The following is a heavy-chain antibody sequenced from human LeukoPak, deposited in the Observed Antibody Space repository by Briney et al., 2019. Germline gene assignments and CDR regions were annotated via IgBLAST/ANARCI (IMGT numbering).Heavy chain of an antibody. Sequence: PETLSLTCIVSVGSIRSYDLTWIRQPPGKGLEWVGFIYDTGSTNQTTSLKSRVTMSVDTSKNQCSLRLTSVTAADTAVYYCARDKTVTDAFDIWGQGTMVTVSS. V-gene: IGHV4-59*01. D-gene: IGHD4-17*01. CDR1: VGSIRSYD. CDR2: IYDTGST. J-gene: IGHJ3*02. CDR3: ARDKTVTDAFDI.